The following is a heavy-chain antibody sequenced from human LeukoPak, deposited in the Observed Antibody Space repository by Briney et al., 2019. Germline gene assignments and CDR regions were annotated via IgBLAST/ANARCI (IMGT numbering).Heavy chain of an antibody. CDR1: GGSISSSSYY. CDR3: AKMTGSYSHPFDY. CDR2: IYYSGNT. J-gene: IGHJ4*02. V-gene: IGHV4-39*01. Sequence: SETLSLTCTVSGGSISSSSYYWGWIRQPPGKGLEWIGSIYYSGNTYYKPSLQSRVTISVDTSKNQLSLKTRSVTAADTAVYYCAKMTGSYSHPFDYWGQGTLVTVSS. D-gene: IGHD1-26*01.